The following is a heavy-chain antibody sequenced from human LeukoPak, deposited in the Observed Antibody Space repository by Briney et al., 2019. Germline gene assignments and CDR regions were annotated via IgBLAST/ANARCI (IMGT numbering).Heavy chain of an antibody. J-gene: IGHJ4*02. Sequence: GGSVRLSCAASGFTFSSYAMSWVRQAPGKGLEWVSAISGSGGSTYYADSVKGRFTISRDNSKNTLYLQMNSLRAEDTAVYYCAKDHDFWSGYLDYWGQGTLVTVSS. CDR1: GFTFSSYA. CDR2: ISGSGGST. V-gene: IGHV3-23*01. D-gene: IGHD3-3*01. CDR3: AKDHDFWSGYLDY.